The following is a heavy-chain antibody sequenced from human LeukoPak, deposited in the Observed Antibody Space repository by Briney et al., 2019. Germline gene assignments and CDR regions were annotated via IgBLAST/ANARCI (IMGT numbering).Heavy chain of an antibody. Sequence: GGSLRLSCAASGFTVSSNYMSWVRQAPGKGLEWVSYISSSSSTIYYADSVKGRFTISRDNAKNSLYLQMNSLRAEDTAVYYCARDFHTYYDFWSGYYFFDYWGQGTLVTVPS. CDR2: ISSSSSTI. V-gene: IGHV3-48*01. D-gene: IGHD3-3*01. CDR1: GFTVSSNY. CDR3: ARDFHTYYDFWSGYYFFDY. J-gene: IGHJ4*02.